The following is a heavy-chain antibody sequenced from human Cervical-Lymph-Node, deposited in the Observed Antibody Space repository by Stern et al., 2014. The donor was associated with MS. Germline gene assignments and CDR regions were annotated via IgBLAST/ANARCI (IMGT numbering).Heavy chain of an antibody. J-gene: IGHJ4*02. CDR2: IYPGDSET. CDR1: GYKFSIYW. D-gene: IGHD1-14*01. V-gene: IGHV5-51*01. CDR3: ARQTTAWASDV. Sequence: QLVQSGAELIRPGESLKISCKGSGYKFSIYWIAWVRPMPGKGLEWMGIIYPGDSETRYSPSCQGQVTMSADKSTSTAYLQWSSLNASDTAMYFCARQTTAWASDVWGQGTLVTVSS.